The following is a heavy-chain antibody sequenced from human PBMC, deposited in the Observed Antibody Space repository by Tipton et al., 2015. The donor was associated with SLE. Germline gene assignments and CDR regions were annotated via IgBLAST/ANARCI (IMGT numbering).Heavy chain of an antibody. J-gene: IGHJ5*02. D-gene: IGHD1-26*01. Sequence: TLSLTCEVSGYSISSDFYWGWIRQPPGKGLQWIGSIHHTWNTYSNPSLKSRVTISIDTSKNQFSLKLTSVTAADTAVYYCARPSGSYDGWFDPWGQGTLVTVSS. V-gene: IGHV4-38-2*01. CDR1: GYSISSDFY. CDR2: IHHTWNT. CDR3: ARPSGSYDGWFDP.